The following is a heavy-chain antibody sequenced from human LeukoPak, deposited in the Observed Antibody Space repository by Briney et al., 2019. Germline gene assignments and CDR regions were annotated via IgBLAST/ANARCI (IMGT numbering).Heavy chain of an antibody. V-gene: IGHV3-7*01. CDR1: GFTFSSYW. CDR3: ASQYYYDSSGYYDRDY. D-gene: IGHD3-22*01. J-gene: IGHJ4*02. Sequence: GGSLRLSCAASGFTFSSYWMSWVRQAPGKGLEWVANIKQDGSEKYYVDSVKGRFTISRENAKNSLYLQMNSLRAEDTAVYYCASQYYYDSSGYYDRDYWGQGTLVTVSS. CDR2: IKQDGSEK.